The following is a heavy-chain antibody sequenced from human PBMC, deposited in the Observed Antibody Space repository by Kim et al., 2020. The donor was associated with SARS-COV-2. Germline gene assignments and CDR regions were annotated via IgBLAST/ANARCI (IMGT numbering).Heavy chain of an antibody. D-gene: IGHD3-3*01. V-gene: IGHV3-13*01. CDR2: T. J-gene: IGHJ4*02. Sequence: TYYPGSVKGRFTISRENAKNSLYLQMNSLRAGDTAVYYCARWRGTKGLDYWGQGTLVTVSS. CDR3: ARWRGTKGLDY.